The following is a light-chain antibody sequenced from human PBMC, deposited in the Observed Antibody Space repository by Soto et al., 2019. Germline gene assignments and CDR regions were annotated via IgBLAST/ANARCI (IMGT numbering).Light chain of an antibody. Sequence: SVLTQPPSASGTPGQRVTISCSGSSSNIGSNYVYWYQQLPGTPPKLLIYRNNQRPSGVPDRFSGSKSGTSASLAISGLRSEDEADYYCAAWDDSLSGRVFGGGTKLTVL. CDR2: RNN. V-gene: IGLV1-47*01. J-gene: IGLJ2*01. CDR3: AAWDDSLSGRV. CDR1: SSNIGSNY.